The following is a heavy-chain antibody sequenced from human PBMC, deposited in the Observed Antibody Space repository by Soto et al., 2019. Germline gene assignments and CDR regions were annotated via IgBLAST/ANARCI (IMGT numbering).Heavy chain of an antibody. V-gene: IGHV3-7*05. Sequence: EVQLVESGGGLVQPGGSLRLSCAASGFTFSSYWMSWVRQAPGKGLEWVANIKQDGSEKYYVDSVKGRFTISRDNANNSLYLQMNSLRAEDTAVYYCPRGPIAAADWFDPWGQGTLVTVSS. D-gene: IGHD6-13*01. J-gene: IGHJ5*02. CDR3: PRGPIAAADWFDP. CDR2: IKQDGSEK. CDR1: GFTFSSYW.